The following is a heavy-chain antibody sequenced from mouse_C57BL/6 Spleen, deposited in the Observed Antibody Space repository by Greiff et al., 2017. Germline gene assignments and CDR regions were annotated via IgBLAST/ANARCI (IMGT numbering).Heavy chain of an antibody. CDR3: AGGSSYYAMDY. CDR2: IDPSDSYT. J-gene: IGHJ4*01. Sequence: QVQLQQPGAELVMPGASVKLSCKASGYTFTSYWMHWVKQRPGQGLEWIGEIDPSDSYTNYNQKFKGKSTLTVDKSSSTAYMQLSSLTSEDSAVYYCAGGSSYYAMDYWGQGTSVTVSS. CDR1: GYTFTSYW. V-gene: IGHV1-69*01. D-gene: IGHD1-1*01.